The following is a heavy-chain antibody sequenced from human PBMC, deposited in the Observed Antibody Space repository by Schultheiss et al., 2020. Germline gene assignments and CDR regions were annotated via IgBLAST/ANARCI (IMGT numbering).Heavy chain of an antibody. CDR2: ISSSGSTI. J-gene: IGHJ4*02. V-gene: IGHV3-11*01. D-gene: IGHD3-22*01. Sequence: GGSLRLSCAASGFTFSDYYMSWIRQAPGKGLEWVSYISSSGSTIYYADSVKGRFTISRDNAKNSLYLQMNSLRAEDTAVYYCARVGFSGQPHYYDSSGYYLGYLGQGTLVTGSS. CDR1: GFTFSDYY. CDR3: ARVGFSGQPHYYDSSGYYLGY.